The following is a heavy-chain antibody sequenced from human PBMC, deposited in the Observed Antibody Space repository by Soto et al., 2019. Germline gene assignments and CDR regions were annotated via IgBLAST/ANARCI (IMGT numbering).Heavy chain of an antibody. V-gene: IGHV4-31*03. CDR2: IYYSGST. J-gene: IGHJ5*02. CDR1: GGSICSAGYY. D-gene: IGHD2-21*02. CDR3: ARSSPVVTAP. Sequence: QVQLQESGPGLVKPSQTLSLTCTVSGGSICSAGYYWSWIRQHPGKGLEWIGYIYYSGSTYYNPSLKSRITISVDTSKNQFSLKLSSVTAADTAVYYCARSSPVVTAPWGQGTLVTVSS.